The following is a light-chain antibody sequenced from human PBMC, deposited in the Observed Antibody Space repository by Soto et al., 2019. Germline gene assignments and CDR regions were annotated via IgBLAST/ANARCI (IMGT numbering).Light chain of an antibody. CDR2: DTS. Sequence: EIVLTQSPATLSLSPGERATLSCWASQSISSYLVWYQQKPGQAPRLLIYDTSNRATGIPARFSGSGSGTDFTLTISSLEPEDFAVYYCQQRSNWPLAFGGGTKVDI. J-gene: IGKJ4*01. V-gene: IGKV3-11*01. CDR3: QQRSNWPLA. CDR1: QSISSY.